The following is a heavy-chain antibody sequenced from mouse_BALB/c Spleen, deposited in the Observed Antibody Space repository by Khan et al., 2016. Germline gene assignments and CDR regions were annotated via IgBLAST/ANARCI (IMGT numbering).Heavy chain of an antibody. V-gene: IGHV10-1*02. CDR2: IRSKSNNYAT. D-gene: IGHD1-1*01. CDR1: GFTFKTYA. J-gene: IGHJ4*01. Sequence: EVQLVESGGGLVQPKGSLKLSCAASGFTFKTYAMNWVRQAPGKGLEWVARIRSKSNNYATYYADSVKDRFTISRDDSQSMLYLQMNNLKTEDTDMYYCVRVDYYPYAMDCRGQGTSVTVSS. CDR3: VRVDYYPYAMDC.